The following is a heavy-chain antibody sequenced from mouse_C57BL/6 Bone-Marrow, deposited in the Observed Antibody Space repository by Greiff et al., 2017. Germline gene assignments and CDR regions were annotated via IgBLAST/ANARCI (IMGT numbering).Heavy chain of an antibody. J-gene: IGHJ3*01. CDR3: ALLVAY. Sequence: VQLVESGAELMKPGASVKLSCKATGYTFTGYWIEWVKQRPGHGLEWIGEILTGSGSTNYNEKFKGKVTFTADTSSNTAYMQLSSLTTEDSAIYYCALLVAYWGQGTLVTVSA. V-gene: IGHV1-9*01. CDR2: ILTGSGST. CDR1: GYTFTGYW.